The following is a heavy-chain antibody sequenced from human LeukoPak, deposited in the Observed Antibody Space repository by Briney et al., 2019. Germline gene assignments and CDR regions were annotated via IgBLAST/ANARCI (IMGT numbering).Heavy chain of an antibody. D-gene: IGHD2-21*02. Sequence: TGGSLRLSCATSGFTFSDYGMHWVRQAPGKGLDWVAFIRYDGSNKYYADSVKGRFTISRDNSKNTLYLQMNSLRVEDTAVYYCARTARSFDYWGQGTLVTVSS. CDR1: GFTFSDYG. CDR2: IRYDGSNK. CDR3: ARTARSFDY. V-gene: IGHV3-30*02. J-gene: IGHJ4*02.